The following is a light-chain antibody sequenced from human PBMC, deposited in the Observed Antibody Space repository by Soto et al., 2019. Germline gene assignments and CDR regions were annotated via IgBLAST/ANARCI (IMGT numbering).Light chain of an antibody. V-gene: IGLV2-14*01. CDR1: SSDVGGYNY. Sequence: QSVLTQPASVSGSPGQSITISCTGTSSDVGGYNYVSWYQQHPGKAPKLMIYDVSNRPSGVSNRFSGSKSGNTASLTISGLQAEDDADYYCSSYKSSSTGVFGTGTKVTVL. CDR2: DVS. CDR3: SSYKSSSTGV. J-gene: IGLJ1*01.